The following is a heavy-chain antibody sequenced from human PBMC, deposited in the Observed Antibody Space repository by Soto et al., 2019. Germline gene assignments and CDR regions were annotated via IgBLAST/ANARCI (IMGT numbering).Heavy chain of an antibody. Sequence: QVQLVESGGGVVQPGRSLRVSCAASGFTFSTYGMHWVRKAPGKGLEWVAVIGYGGSNKYYTDSVKGRFTISRDNSKNTLYLQMNSLRAEDTAVYYCARDYCSSTSWSHFDFWGQGTLVTVSS. V-gene: IGHV3-33*01. CDR3: ARDYCSSTSWSHFDF. D-gene: IGHD2-2*01. J-gene: IGHJ4*02. CDR2: IGYGGSNK. CDR1: GFTFSTYG.